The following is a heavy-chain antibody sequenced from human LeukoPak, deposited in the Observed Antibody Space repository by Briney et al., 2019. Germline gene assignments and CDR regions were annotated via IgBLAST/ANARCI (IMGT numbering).Heavy chain of an antibody. CDR1: GYTFTSYG. CDR2: ISTYNGNT. Sequence: ALVKVSCKASGYTFTSYGISWVRQAPGQGLEWMGWISTYNGNTNYAQKFQGRVTMTTDTSTSTAYMELRSLRSDDTAIYYCAREGYSSIWYPRRYFDLWGRGTLVTVSS. J-gene: IGHJ2*01. CDR3: AREGYSSIWYPRRYFDL. V-gene: IGHV1-18*04. D-gene: IGHD6-13*01.